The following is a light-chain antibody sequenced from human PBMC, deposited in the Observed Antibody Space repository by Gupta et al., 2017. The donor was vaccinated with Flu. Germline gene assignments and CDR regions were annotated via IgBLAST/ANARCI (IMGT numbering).Light chain of an antibody. CDR2: HDD. CDR3: AVWDDSLIGWV. CDR1: SPNIANNF. Sequence: QPVLPQPPPVSAASRQTVTIPRSGRSPNIANNFVNWYQHLPGKPPKLLIHHDDRLSSGVSDRFSGTKSAKSGTSASLAISGLQSGDEGDYYCAVWDDSLIGWVFGGGTKLTV. J-gene: IGLJ3*02. V-gene: IGLV1-36*01.